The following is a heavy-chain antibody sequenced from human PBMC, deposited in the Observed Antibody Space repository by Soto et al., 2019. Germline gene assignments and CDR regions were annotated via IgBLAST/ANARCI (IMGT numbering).Heavy chain of an antibody. CDR3: ATLWFGEGKY. CDR1: GGSISSSSYY. J-gene: IGHJ4*02. Sequence: QLQLQESGPGLVKPSETLSLTCTVSGGSISSSSYYWGWIRQPPGKGLEWIGSIYYSGSTYYNPSLKTRVTISVDTSKNQFSLKLSSVTAADTAVYYCATLWFGEGKYWGQGTLVTVSS. V-gene: IGHV4-39*01. D-gene: IGHD3-10*01. CDR2: IYYSGST.